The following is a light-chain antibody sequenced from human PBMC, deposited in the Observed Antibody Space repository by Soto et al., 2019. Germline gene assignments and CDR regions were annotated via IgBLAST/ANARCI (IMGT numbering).Light chain of an antibody. CDR2: GAS. CDR1: QSVSSN. V-gene: IGKV3-15*01. CDR3: QQYNNWPPN. J-gene: IGKJ5*01. Sequence: EIVMTRSPATLSVSPGERATLSCRASQSVSSNLAWYQQKPGQAPRLLIYGASTRATGIPARFSGSGSGTEFTLTISSLQSEDFAVYYCQQYNNWPPNFGQGTRLEIK.